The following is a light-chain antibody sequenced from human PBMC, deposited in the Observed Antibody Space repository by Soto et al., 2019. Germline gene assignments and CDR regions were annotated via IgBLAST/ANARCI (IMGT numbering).Light chain of an antibody. Sequence: DIQMTQSPSTLSGSVGDRVTIPCRASQTISSWLAWYQQKPGKAPKFLRYDVSTLESGVPLRFSGSGSGTEFTLTINSLKPDDFETYYCQSYRNFSWTFGQGTKVDIK. V-gene: IGKV1-5*01. J-gene: IGKJ1*01. CDR3: QSYRNFSWT. CDR1: QTISSW. CDR2: DVS.